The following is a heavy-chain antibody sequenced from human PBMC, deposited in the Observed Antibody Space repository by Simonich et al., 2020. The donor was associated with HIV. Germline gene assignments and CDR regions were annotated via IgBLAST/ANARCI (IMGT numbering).Heavy chain of an antibody. CDR2: INLSGST. J-gene: IGHJ4*02. CDR1: GGSFSGYY. D-gene: IGHD2-2*01. Sequence: QVQLQQWGAGLLKPSETLSLTCAVYGGSFSGYYWRWMRQPPGKGLEWIGEINLSGSTNYNPSLKSRVTISVDTSKNQFSLKLSSVTAADTGVYYCARGFYQRLYYFDYWGQGTLVTVSS. V-gene: IGHV4-34*01. CDR3: ARGFYQRLYYFDY.